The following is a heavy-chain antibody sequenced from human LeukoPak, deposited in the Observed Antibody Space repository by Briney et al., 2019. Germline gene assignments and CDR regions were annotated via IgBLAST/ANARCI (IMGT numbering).Heavy chain of an antibody. CDR2: ISGSGGST. D-gene: IGHD3-10*01. V-gene: IGHV3-23*01. J-gene: IGHJ5*02. Sequence: GGSLRLSCAASGFTFSRYAMSWVRQAPGKGLEWVSVISGSGGSTYYADSVKGRFTISRDNSKNTLYLQMNSLRAEDTAVYYCAKGYYGSGSYGWFDPWGQGTLVTVSS. CDR3: AKGYYGSGSYGWFDP. CDR1: GFTFSRYA.